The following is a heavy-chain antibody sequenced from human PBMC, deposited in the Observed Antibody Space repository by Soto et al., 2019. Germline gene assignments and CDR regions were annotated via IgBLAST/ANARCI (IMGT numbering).Heavy chain of an antibody. Sequence: GASVKVSCKASGYTFTSYAMHWVRQAPGQRLEWMGWINAGNGNTKYSQKFQGRVTITRDTSAITAYMELSSLRSEDTAVYYCARDEVALLRGYSGYDGWFDPWGQGTLVTVSS. D-gene: IGHD5-12*01. CDR2: INAGNGNT. CDR3: ARDEVALLRGYSGYDGWFDP. CDR1: GYTFTSYA. V-gene: IGHV1-3*01. J-gene: IGHJ5*02.